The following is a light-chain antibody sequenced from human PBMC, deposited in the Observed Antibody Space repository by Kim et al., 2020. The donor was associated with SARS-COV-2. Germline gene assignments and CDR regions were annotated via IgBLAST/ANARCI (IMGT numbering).Light chain of an antibody. Sequence: SPGERATLSWRASQSVRGGFLAWYQQKPGQAPRLLIHGASSRATGVPDRFTGSGSGTDFTLTISRLGPEDFAVYYCQQYASSPRSFGQGTKVDIK. CDR3: QQYASSPRS. V-gene: IGKV3-20*01. J-gene: IGKJ1*01. CDR1: QSVRGGF. CDR2: GAS.